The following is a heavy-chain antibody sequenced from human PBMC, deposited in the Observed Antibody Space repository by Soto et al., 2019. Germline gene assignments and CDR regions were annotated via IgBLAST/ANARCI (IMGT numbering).Heavy chain of an antibody. V-gene: IGHV1-69*13. Sequence: ASVKVSCKASGGTFSSYAISWVRQAPGQGLEWMGGITPIFGTANYAQKFQGRVTITADESTSTAYMELSSLRSEDTAVYYCARVPPNPRPLWFGSSDAFDIWGQGTMVTVSS. CDR3: ARVPPNPRPLWFGSSDAFDI. J-gene: IGHJ3*02. CDR1: GGTFSSYA. CDR2: ITPIFGTA. D-gene: IGHD3-10*01.